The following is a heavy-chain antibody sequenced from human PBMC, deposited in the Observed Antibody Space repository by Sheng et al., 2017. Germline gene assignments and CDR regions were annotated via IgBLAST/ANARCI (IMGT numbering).Heavy chain of an antibody. D-gene: IGHD1-1*01. CDR3: ARAHTYNDYFDY. CDR1: GGSISSGSYY. V-gene: IGHV4-61*02. CDR2: IFTSGST. J-gene: IGHJ4*02. Sequence: QVQLQESGPGLMKPSQTLSLTCTVSGGSISSGSYYWNWIRQPAGKGLEWIGRIFTSGSTNYNPSLKSRVTISIDTSRNQFSLKMYFVTAADTAVYYCARAHTYNDYFDYWGQGTLVTVSS.